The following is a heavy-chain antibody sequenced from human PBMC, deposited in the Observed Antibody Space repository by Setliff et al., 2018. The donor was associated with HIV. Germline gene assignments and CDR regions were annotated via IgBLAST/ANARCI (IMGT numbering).Heavy chain of an antibody. CDR3: ARHPPHDSTWPYYYYGMDV. CDR2: IYLSGST. J-gene: IGHJ6*02. D-gene: IGHD6-13*01. CDR1: GYSVSSGYS. Sequence: PSETLSLTCAVSGYSVSSGYSWGWIRQPPGKGLEWIGVIYLSGSTYYNSSLKSRVTISVDTAKNQFSLRLSSVTAADTAVYYCARHPPHDSTWPYYYYGMDVWGQGTTVTVSS. V-gene: IGHV4-38-2*01.